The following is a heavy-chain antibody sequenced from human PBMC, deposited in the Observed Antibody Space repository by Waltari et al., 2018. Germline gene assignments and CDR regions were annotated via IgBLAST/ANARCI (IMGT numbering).Heavy chain of an antibody. V-gene: IGHV5-51*03. J-gene: IGHJ4*02. Sequence: EVQLVQSGAEVKKPGVSLKISCKGSGYSFTSYWNGWVRQMPGKGLEWMGIILPSSTDNIYSPSFKGKGTMSAGKSISPAYLQGSSLKASDTAMYYCAGQSDYYDSSGYSSYFDYWGQGTLVTVSS. CDR2: ILPSSTDN. CDR1: GYSFTSYW. D-gene: IGHD3-22*01. CDR3: AGQSDYYDSSGYSSYFDY.